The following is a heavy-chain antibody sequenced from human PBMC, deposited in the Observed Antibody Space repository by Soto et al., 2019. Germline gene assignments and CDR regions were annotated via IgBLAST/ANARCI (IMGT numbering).Heavy chain of an antibody. J-gene: IGHJ5*02. Sequence: QVQLQESGPGLVKPSQTLSLTCTVSGVSISSGNYYWSWIRQHPGKGLEWIGYIYYSGSTYYNPSLKSRVAISVDTSKNQVSLKLSSVTAADTAVYYCARVSTPALRFSNWFDPWGQGTLVTVSS. V-gene: IGHV4-31*03. CDR3: ARVSTPALRFSNWFDP. CDR1: GVSISSGNYY. D-gene: IGHD3-3*01. CDR2: IYYSGST.